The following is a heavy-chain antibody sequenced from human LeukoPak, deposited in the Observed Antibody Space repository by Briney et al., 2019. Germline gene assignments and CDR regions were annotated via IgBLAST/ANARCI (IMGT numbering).Heavy chain of an antibody. CDR1: GFTFSSYS. CDR2: ISSSSSYI. CDR3: AREGSGSGSYYVAY. D-gene: IGHD3-10*01. Sequence: KPGGSLRLSCAASGFTFSSYSMNWVRQAPGKGLEWVSSISSSSSYIYYADSVKGRFTISRDNAKNSLYLQMNSLRAEDTAVYYCAREGSGSGSYYVAYWGQGTLVTVSS. V-gene: IGHV3-21*01. J-gene: IGHJ4*02.